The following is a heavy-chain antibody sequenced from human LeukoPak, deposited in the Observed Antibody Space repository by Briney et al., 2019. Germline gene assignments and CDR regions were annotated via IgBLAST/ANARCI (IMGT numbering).Heavy chain of an antibody. CDR1: GFTFSSYA. D-gene: IGHD2-21*02. V-gene: IGHV3-23*01. Sequence: GGSLRLSCAASGFTFSSYAMSWVRQAPGKGLEWVSAISGSGGSTYYADSVKGRFTISRDNSKNTLYLQMNSLRAEDTALYYCAKAIFLPCGGDCYYFQHWGQGTLVTVSS. CDR3: AKAIFLPCGGDCYYFQH. J-gene: IGHJ1*01. CDR2: ISGSGGST.